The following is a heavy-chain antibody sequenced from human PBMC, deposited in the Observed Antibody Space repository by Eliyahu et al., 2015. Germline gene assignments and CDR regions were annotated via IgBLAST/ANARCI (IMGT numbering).Heavy chain of an antibody. V-gene: IGHV3-23*04. CDR2: ISASGTNT. J-gene: IGHJ3*02. CDR3: ATADGYGDYGAFDI. D-gene: IGHD4-17*01. CDR1: GFXFXRYA. Sequence: EVQLVDSGGGLVQPGGSLRXXCXASGFXFXRYAMTWVRQAPGKGLXWVSSISASGTNTYYSDSVKGRFTISRDNSKNILYLQMNSLKGEDTALYYCATADGYGDYGAFDIWGQGTMVTVSS.